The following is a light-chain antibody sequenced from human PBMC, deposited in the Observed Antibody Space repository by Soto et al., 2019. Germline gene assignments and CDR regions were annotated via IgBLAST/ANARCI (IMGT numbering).Light chain of an antibody. CDR1: QSVGSNF. V-gene: IGKV3-20*01. J-gene: IGKJ5*01. CDR3: QQYGNSPPNT. CDR2: GAS. Sequence: EFVLTQSPGTLSLSPGERATLSCRASQSVGSNFLAWYQQKPGQAPRLLIHGASIRATGIPGRFSGSGSGTDFTLTISRLEPADFAVYYCQQYGNSPPNTFGQGTRLEIK.